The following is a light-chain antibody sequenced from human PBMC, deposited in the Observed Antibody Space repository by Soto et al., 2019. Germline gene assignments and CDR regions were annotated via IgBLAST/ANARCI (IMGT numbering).Light chain of an antibody. CDR1: SSDVGGYNY. J-gene: IGLJ1*01. V-gene: IGLV2-14*01. CDR2: EVT. CDR3: NSYTSRRTYV. Sequence: QSALTQPASVSGSPGQSITISYTGSSSDVGGYNYVSWYQQHPGRAPKLMIFEVTDRPSGVSNRFSGSKSGNTASLTISGLQAEDEADYYCNSYTSRRTYVFGTGTKVTVL.